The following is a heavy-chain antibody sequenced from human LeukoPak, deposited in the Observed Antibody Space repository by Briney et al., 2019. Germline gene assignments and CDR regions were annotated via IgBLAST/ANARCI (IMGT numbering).Heavy chain of an antibody. CDR1: GFTFSSYA. V-gene: IGHV3-30*04. Sequence: GRTLRLSCAASGFTFSSYAMHWVRQAPGKGLEWVALIPYDGSNKYYADSVKGRFTVSRDNSKNTLYLQMNSLRAEDTAVYYCAKVRSGWYGFDYWGQGTLVTVSS. CDR3: AKVRSGWYGFDY. D-gene: IGHD6-19*01. J-gene: IGHJ4*02. CDR2: IPYDGSNK.